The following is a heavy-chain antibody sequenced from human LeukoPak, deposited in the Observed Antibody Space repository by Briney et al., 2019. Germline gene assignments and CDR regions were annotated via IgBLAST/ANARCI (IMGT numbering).Heavy chain of an antibody. V-gene: IGHV3-30*03. CDR3: ARDMPVKRASRGYMAPNYGMDV. CDR1: GFTFSNYG. J-gene: IGHJ6*02. D-gene: IGHD5-12*01. Sequence: GGSLRLSCAASGFTFSNYGMHWVRQAPGKGLEWVAAISYDGSNKYYGDSVKGRFTISRDNSKNTLYLQMNSLRAEDTAVYYCARDMPVKRASRGYMAPNYGMDVWGQGTMVTVSS. CDR2: ISYDGSNK.